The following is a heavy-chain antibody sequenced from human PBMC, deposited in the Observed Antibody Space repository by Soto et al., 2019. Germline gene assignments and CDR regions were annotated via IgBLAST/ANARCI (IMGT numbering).Heavy chain of an antibody. J-gene: IGHJ3*02. CDR1: GFSFSSFG. Sequence: QVQLVESGGGVVQPGRSLRLSCAASGFSFSSFGIHWVRQAPGKGLEWVAITSYHGTDKYYADSVKGRFTISRDNSKSALYLQMNSLRAEDTAVYYCEKDISYSGSGNYPDGFDIWGQGTVVTVSS. D-gene: IGHD3-10*01. CDR3: EKDISYSGSGNYPDGFDI. V-gene: IGHV3-30*18. CDR2: TSYHGTDK.